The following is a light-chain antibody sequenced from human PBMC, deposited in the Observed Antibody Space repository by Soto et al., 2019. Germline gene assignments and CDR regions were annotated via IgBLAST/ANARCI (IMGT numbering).Light chain of an antibody. V-gene: IGLV1-40*01. CDR2: GNS. CDR3: QSYNRSLRVV. J-gene: IGLJ3*02. CDR1: SSNIGAAYD. Sequence: QSVLTQPPSVSGAPGQRVTISCTGSSSNIGAAYDVHWYQQFPGTAPKLLIYGNSNRPSGVPDRFSGSNSGTSASLAITGLHAEDAADYYCQSYNRSLRVVFGGGTKLTVL.